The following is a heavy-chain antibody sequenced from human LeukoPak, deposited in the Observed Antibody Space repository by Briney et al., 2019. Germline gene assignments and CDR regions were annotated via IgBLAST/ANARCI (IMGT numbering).Heavy chain of an antibody. CDR1: GGSISSSSYY. Sequence: SETLSLTCTVSGGSISSSSYYWGWIRQPPGKGLEWIGRIYYSGSTYYNPSLKSRVTISVDTSKNQFSLKLSSVTAADTAVYYCARACGYYHYYYYYMDVWGKGTTVTVSS. J-gene: IGHJ6*03. CDR2: IYYSGST. V-gene: IGHV4-39*01. CDR3: ARACGYYHYYYYYMDV. D-gene: IGHD3-22*01.